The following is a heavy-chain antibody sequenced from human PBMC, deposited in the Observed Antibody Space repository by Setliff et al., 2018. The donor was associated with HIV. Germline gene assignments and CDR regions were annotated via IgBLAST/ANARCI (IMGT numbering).Heavy chain of an antibody. Sequence: ASETLSLTCAVYGGSFSGYYWSWIRQPPGKGLEWIGGIIHSGSTNYNPSLKSRVTISVDTSKNQFSLKLSSVTAADTAVYYCARRSGWSEDYWGQGTLVTVSS. V-gene: IGHV4-34*12. D-gene: IGHD6-19*01. CDR3: ARRSGWSEDY. CDR2: IIHSGST. CDR1: GGSFSGYY. J-gene: IGHJ4*02.